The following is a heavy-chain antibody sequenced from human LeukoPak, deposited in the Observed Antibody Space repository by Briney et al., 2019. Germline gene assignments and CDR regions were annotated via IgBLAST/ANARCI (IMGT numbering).Heavy chain of an antibody. D-gene: IGHD3-22*01. CDR3: ARGPRTYYYDSSGYYADY. CDR1: GYTFTGYY. V-gene: IGHV1-2*02. Sequence: ASVTVSCKASGYTFTGYYMHWVRQAPGQGLEWMGWINPNSGGTNYAQKFQGRVTMTRDTSISTAYMELSRLRSDDTAVYYCARGPRTYYYDSSGYYADYWGQGTLVTVSS. J-gene: IGHJ4*02. CDR2: INPNSGGT.